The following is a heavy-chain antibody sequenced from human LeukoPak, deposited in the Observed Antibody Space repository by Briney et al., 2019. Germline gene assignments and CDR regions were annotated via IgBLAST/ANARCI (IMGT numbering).Heavy chain of an antibody. V-gene: IGHV1-69*01. D-gene: IGHD2-15*01. CDR1: GGTFSSYA. CDR3: AKDPPPGYCSGGSCYFDY. CDR2: IIPIFGTA. J-gene: IGHJ4*02. Sequence: KVSCKASGGTFSSYAISWVRQAPGQGLEWMGGIIPIFGTANYAQKFQGRVTITADESTSTAYMELSSLRAEDTAVYYCAKDPPPGYCSGGSCYFDYWGQGTLVTVSS.